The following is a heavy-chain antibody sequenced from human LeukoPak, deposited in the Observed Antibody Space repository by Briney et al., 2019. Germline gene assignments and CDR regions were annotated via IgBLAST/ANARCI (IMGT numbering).Heavy chain of an antibody. CDR3: ARAWDTTIFGVGNWFDP. CDR2: IYYSGST. CDR1: GGSISSYY. J-gene: IGHJ5*02. D-gene: IGHD3-3*01. Sequence: PSETLSLTCTVSGGSISSYYWSWIRQPPGKGLEWIGYIYYSGSTNYNPSLKSRVTISVDTSKNRFSLKLSSVTAADTAVYYCARAWDTTIFGVGNWFDPWGQGTLVTVSS. V-gene: IGHV4-59*01.